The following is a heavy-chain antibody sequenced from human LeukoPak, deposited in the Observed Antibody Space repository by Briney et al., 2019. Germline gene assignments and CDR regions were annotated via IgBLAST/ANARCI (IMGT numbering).Heavy chain of an antibody. CDR2: IKQDSSKK. V-gene: IGHV3-7*04. CDR3: TRVGYIDEGIDY. CDR1: GFPFSSYW. D-gene: IGHD5-24*01. Sequence: RGSLRLSCVASGFPFSSYWMTWVRQAPGKGLEWVANIKQDSSKKSYVDSVKGRFTISRDNAKNSLYLQMNSLRAEDTAIYYCTRVGYIDEGIDYWGQGTLVTVSS. J-gene: IGHJ4*02.